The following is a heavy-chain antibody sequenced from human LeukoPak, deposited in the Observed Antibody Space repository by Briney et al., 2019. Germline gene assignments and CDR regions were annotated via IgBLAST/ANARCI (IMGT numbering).Heavy chain of an antibody. J-gene: IGHJ4*02. D-gene: IGHD3-10*02. CDR1: GFTFSSYE. V-gene: IGHV3-48*03. CDR2: ISISDSTI. CDR3: ARGRYLGAMFQDH. Sequence: PGGSLRLSCAASGFTFSSYEMNWVRQTPGAGLEWISYISISDSTIYYADSVKGRFTISRDNAKNSLYLQMNNLRVEDTALYYCARGRYLGAMFQDHWGQGTLVTVSS.